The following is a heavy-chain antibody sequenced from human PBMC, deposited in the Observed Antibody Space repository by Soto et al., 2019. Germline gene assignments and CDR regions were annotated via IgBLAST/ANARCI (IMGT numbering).Heavy chain of an antibody. J-gene: IGHJ4*02. V-gene: IGHV1-2*02. D-gene: IGHD3-16*01. CDR2: INPNSGDT. Sequence: ASVKVSCKASGYIFTGYYMHWVRQAPGQGLEWMRWINPNSGDTHYAQKFQGRVTMTSDTSITTGYMELRRLTSDDTAVYYCAKDHDPWGQGTLVTVSA. CDR1: GYIFTGYY. CDR3: AKDHDP.